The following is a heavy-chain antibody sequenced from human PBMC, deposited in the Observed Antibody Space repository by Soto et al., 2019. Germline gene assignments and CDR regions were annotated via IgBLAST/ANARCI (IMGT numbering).Heavy chain of an antibody. D-gene: IGHD2-8*01. CDR2: VYYRGRS. Sequence: SETLSLTCTVSGGSVTNSSYYWGWIRQSPGKGLEWIGSVYYRGRSYSKSSVKSRVTISVDTSKNRLSLSLNSVTASDTAVYFCVSQRTNVPTQAYFDYWGPGALVTVS. V-gene: IGHV4-39*01. J-gene: IGHJ4*02. CDR1: GGSVTNSSYY. CDR3: VSQRTNVPTQAYFDY.